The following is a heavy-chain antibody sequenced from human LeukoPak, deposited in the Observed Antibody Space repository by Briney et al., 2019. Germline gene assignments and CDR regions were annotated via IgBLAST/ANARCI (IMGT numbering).Heavy chain of an antibody. CDR1: GGSISSYY. CDR3: ARAPDGKRYTYFDY. CDR2: IYYSGSF. J-gene: IGHJ4*02. D-gene: IGHD3-9*01. Sequence: SETLSLTCTVPGGSISSYYWSWIRQPPGKGLEWIGYIYYSGSFNYNPSLKSRVTISADTSKKQFSMKLSSVTAADTAVYYCARAPDGKRYTYFDYWGQGTLVTVSS. V-gene: IGHV4-59*01.